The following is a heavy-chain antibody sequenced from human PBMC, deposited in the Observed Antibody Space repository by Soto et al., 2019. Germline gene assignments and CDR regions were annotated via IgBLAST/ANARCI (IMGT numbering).Heavy chain of an antibody. Sequence: EVQLVESGGGLVQPGGSLRLSCAASGFTFSSYSMNWVRQAPGKGLEWVSYISSSSSTIYYADSVKGRFTISRDNAKNSLYLQINSLRDGDTALYYCAREGWGSSSLYDYWGQGTLVTVSS. J-gene: IGHJ4*02. CDR3: AREGWGSSSLYDY. D-gene: IGHD6-13*01. CDR1: GFTFSSYS. CDR2: ISSSSSTI. V-gene: IGHV3-48*02.